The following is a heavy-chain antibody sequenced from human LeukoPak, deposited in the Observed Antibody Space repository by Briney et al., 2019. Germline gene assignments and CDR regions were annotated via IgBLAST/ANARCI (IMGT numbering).Heavy chain of an antibody. D-gene: IGHD6-19*01. CDR1: GYTFTGYY. CDR3: AAVAGLGNAFDI. J-gene: IGHJ3*02. CDR2: INPNSGGT. V-gene: IGHV1-2*02. Sequence: ASVKVSCKTSGYTFTGYYMHWVRQAPGQGLEWMGWINPNSGGTNYAQKFQGRVTMTRDTSISTAYMELSRLRSDDTAVYYCAAVAGLGNAFDIWGQGTMVTVSS.